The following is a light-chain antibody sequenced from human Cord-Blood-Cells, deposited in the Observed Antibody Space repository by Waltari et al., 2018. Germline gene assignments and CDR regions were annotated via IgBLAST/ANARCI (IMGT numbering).Light chain of an antibody. CDR3: QQYNSYSPT. Sequence: DIQMTQSPSTLSASVGDRVTITCRASQSISSWLAWYQQKPVKAHKLLIYKKSSVESGVPSRVGGSGSGTEFTLAISSVQPDDFATYYCQQYNSYSPTFGQGTKVEIK. J-gene: IGKJ1*01. CDR1: QSISSW. V-gene: IGKV1-5*03. CDR2: KKS.